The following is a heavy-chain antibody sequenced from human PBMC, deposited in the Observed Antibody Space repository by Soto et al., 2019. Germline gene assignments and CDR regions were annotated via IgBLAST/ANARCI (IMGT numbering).Heavy chain of an antibody. CDR2: ITGFNGNT. V-gene: IGHV1-18*01. CDR3: ARIGVSSGHGSPDFDS. Sequence: QVQLVQSGAEVKKTGASVKVSCKASGYTFNFYGITWVRQAPGLGLEWMGLITGFNGNTNYAADLQGRVTVTRDTARSTAYMSLRGLRSDDTAVYYCARIGVSSGHGSPDFDSWGQGTLVTVSS. CDR1: GYTFNFYG. J-gene: IGHJ4*02. D-gene: IGHD2-2*03.